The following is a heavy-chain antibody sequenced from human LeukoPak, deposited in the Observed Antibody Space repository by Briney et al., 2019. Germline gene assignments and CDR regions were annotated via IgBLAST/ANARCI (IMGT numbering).Heavy chain of an antibody. CDR3: AKDFLRYYYDSSGFDY. Sequence: GGSLRLSCAASGFTFSSYSMNWVRQAPGKGLEWVSSISSSSSYIYYADSVKGRFTISRDNAKNSLYLQMNSLRAEDTAVYYCAKDFLRYYYDSSGFDYWGQGTLVTVSS. CDR2: ISSSSSYI. D-gene: IGHD3-22*01. V-gene: IGHV3-21*04. CDR1: GFTFSSYS. J-gene: IGHJ4*02.